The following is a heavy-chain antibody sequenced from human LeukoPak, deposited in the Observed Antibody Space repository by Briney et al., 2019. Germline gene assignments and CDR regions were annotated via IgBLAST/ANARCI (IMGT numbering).Heavy chain of an antibody. V-gene: IGHV1-8*01. Sequence: ASVTVSCKASGYTFTSYDINWVRQATGPGLEWMGWMNPNSGNTGYAQKFQGRVTMTRNTSISTAYMELSSLRSEDTAVYYCARGLNRITMVRGVKSAGYWGQGTLVTVSS. D-gene: IGHD3-10*01. J-gene: IGHJ4*02. CDR3: ARGLNRITMVRGVKSAGY. CDR2: MNPNSGNT. CDR1: GYTFTSYD.